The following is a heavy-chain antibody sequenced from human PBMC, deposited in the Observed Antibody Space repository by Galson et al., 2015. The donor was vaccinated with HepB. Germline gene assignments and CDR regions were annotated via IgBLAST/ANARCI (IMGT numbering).Heavy chain of an antibody. D-gene: IGHD6-19*01. CDR2: ISSNGGDT. CDR1: GFTFGSYA. J-gene: IGHJ6*02. Sequence: SLRLSCAVSGFTFGSYAMHWVRQAPGRGLEYVSAISSNGGDTHYADSVRGRFTISRDNSKNTLYLQMNSLRTEDTAVYYCVKDSSRNSGWRVDGMDVWGQGTTITVS. CDR3: VKDSSRNSGWRVDGMDV. V-gene: IGHV3-64D*06.